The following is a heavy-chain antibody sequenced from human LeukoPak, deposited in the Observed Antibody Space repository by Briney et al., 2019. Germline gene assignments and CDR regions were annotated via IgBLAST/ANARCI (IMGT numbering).Heavy chain of an antibody. Sequence: ASVKVSFKASGYIFTDYYIHWVRQAPGQGLEWMGWLNPNTGVTKYAEKFQGRVTMTRETSITTAYMEVTRLRSDDTAVYYCARRQRAADGYGIGVWGLGTTVTVSS. CDR2: LNPNTGVT. CDR1: GYIFTDYY. CDR3: ARRQRAADGYGIGV. J-gene: IGHJ6*02. D-gene: IGHD6-13*01. V-gene: IGHV1-2*02.